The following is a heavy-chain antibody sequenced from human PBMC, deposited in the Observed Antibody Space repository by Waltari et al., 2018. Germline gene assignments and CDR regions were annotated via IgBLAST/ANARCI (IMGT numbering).Heavy chain of an antibody. D-gene: IGHD4-17*01. J-gene: IGHJ4*02. CDR1: GGSISSYY. CDR3: ARDRGDYGDFTGWGY. V-gene: IGHV4-59*01. CDR2: IYYSGST. Sequence: QVQLQESGPGLVKPSETLSLTCTVSGGSISSYYWSWIRQPPGKGLEWIGYIYYSGSTNYNPSLKSRVTISVDTSKNQFSLKLSSVTAADTAVYYCARDRGDYGDFTGWGYWGQGTLVTVSS.